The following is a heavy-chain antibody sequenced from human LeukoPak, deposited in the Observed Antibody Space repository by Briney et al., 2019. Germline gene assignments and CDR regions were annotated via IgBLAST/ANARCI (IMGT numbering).Heavy chain of an antibody. CDR2: IYYSGST. Sequence: PSETLSLTCTVSGGSISSGDYYWSRIRQPPGKGLEWIGYIYYSGSTYYNPSLKSRVTISVDTSKNQFSLKLSSVTAADTAVYYCARVSGGTHFDYWGQGTLVTVSS. CDR3: ARVSGGTHFDY. D-gene: IGHD3-16*01. J-gene: IGHJ4*02. CDR1: GGSISSGDYY. V-gene: IGHV4-30-4*08.